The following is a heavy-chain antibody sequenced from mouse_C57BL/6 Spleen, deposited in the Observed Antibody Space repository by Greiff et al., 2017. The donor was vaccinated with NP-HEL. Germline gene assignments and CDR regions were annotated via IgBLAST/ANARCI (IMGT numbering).Heavy chain of an antibody. D-gene: IGHD1-1*01. CDR2: IYPRSGNT. Sequence: QVQLQQSGAELARPGASVKLSCKASGYTFTSYGISWVKQRTGQGLEWIGEIYPRSGNTYYNEKFKGKATLTADKSSSTAYMELRSLTSEDSAVYFWARSGMYDYGSSYGDYAMDYWGQGTSVTVSS. CDR1: GYTFTSYG. CDR3: ARSGMYDYGSSYGDYAMDY. J-gene: IGHJ4*01. V-gene: IGHV1-81*01.